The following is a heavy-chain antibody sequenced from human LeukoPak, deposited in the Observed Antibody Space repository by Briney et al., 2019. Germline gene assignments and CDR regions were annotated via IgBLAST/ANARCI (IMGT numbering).Heavy chain of an antibody. J-gene: IGHJ4*02. Sequence: GGSLRLSCAASGFTFSSYWMHWVRQAPGKGLVWVSRINSDGSSTSYADSVKGRFTISRDNAKNTLYLQMNSLRAEDTAVYYCAREKPSGRSPRAPSDYWGQGTLVTVSS. D-gene: IGHD1-26*01. V-gene: IGHV3-74*01. CDR3: AREKPSGRSPRAPSDY. CDR1: GFTFSSYW. CDR2: INSDGSST.